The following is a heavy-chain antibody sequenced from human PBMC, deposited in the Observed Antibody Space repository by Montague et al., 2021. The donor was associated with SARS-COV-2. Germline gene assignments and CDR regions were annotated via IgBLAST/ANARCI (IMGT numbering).Heavy chain of an antibody. CDR3: ARGADYDVWSGFLRYKWFDP. D-gene: IGHD3-3*01. CDR1: RGSFSNNY. Sequence: SETLSLTCTVYRGSFSNNYCSWICLTPPQGMEWIGEINHSVSTNSNPSLPSRLTISVDTSKKQICLKLNSMTAADTAVYYCARGADYDVWSGFLRYKWFDPWGLGTPDTVSS. CDR2: INHSVST. J-gene: IGHJ5*02. V-gene: IGHV4-34*01.